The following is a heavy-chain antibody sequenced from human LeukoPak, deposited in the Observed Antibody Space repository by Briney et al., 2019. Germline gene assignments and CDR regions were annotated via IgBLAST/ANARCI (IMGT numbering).Heavy chain of an antibody. CDR3: ARETGYGGNPLGNDY. V-gene: IGHV4-34*01. CDR2: INHSGST. CDR1: GGSFSGYY. Sequence: SETLSLTRAVYGGSFSGYYWGWIRQPPGKGLEWIGEINHSGSTNYNPSLKSRVTISVDTSKNQFSLKLSSVTAADTAVYYCARETGYGGNPLGNDYWGQGTLVTVSS. D-gene: IGHD4-23*01. J-gene: IGHJ4*02.